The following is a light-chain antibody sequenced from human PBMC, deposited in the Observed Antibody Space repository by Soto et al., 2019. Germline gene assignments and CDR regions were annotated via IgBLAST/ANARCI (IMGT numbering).Light chain of an antibody. CDR3: LQDYTYPRT. Sequence: ANQMTQSPSSLSAYVGDRVTITCRASQGITNDLGWYQQKPGRAPKLLIYAASTLESGVPSRFSGSGSGTDFTLTISSLQPEDFATYYCLQDYTYPRTFGQGTKVDI. CDR2: AAS. CDR1: QGITND. V-gene: IGKV1-6*01. J-gene: IGKJ1*01.